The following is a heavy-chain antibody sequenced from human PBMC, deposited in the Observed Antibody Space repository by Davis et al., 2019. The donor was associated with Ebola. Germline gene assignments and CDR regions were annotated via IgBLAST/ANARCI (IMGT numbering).Heavy chain of an antibody. CDR3: ARDLGDYSNYETDY. D-gene: IGHD4-11*01. Sequence: PGGSLRLSCAASGFTVSSNYMSWVRQAPGKGLEWVSVIYSGGSTYYADSVKGRFTISRDSSRNTLYLQMNSLRAEDTAVYYCARDLGDYSNYETDYWGQGTLVTVSS. J-gene: IGHJ4*02. V-gene: IGHV3-53*05. CDR2: IYSGGST. CDR1: GFTVSSNY.